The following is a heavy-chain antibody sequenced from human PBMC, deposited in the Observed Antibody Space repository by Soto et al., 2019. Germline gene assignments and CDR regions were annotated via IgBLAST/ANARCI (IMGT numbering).Heavy chain of an antibody. D-gene: IGHD3-10*01. V-gene: IGHV3-53*04. J-gene: IGHJ4*02. Sequence: EVQLVESGGGLVQPGGSLRLSCAASGFTVSSNYMSWVRQAPGKGLEWVSVIYSGGSTYYADSVKGRFTISRQNSKNTLYLQMNSLRAEDTAVYYCARELAARGGGFDYWGQGTLVTVSS. CDR3: ARELAARGGGFDY. CDR1: GFTVSSNY. CDR2: IYSGGST.